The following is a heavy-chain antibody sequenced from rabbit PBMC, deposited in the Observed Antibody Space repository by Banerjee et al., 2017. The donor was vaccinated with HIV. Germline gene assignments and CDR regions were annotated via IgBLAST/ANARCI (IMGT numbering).Heavy chain of an antibody. CDR2: IYNGDGST. CDR3: ARDDSHDDNAHFDL. CDR1: GLDLSRNA. V-gene: IGHV1S47*01. J-gene: IGHJ4*01. Sequence: QEQLVESGGGLVQPEGSLTLTCTASGLDLSRNAMCWVRQAPGKRPEWIACIYNGDGSTYYTTWAKGRFTISKTSSTTVTLQMTSLTVADTATYFCARDDSHDDNAHFDLWGQGTLVTVS. D-gene: IGHD6-1*01.